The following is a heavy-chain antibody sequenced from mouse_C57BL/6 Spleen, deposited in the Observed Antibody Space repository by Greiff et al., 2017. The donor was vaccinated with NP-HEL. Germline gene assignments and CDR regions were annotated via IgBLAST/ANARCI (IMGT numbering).Heavy chain of an antibody. V-gene: IGHV1-64*01. CDR1: GYTFTSYW. J-gene: IGHJ2*01. Sequence: QVQLQQPGAELVKPGASVKLSCKASGYTFTSYWMHWVKQRPGQGLEWIGMIHPNSGSTNYNEKFKGKATLTADKSSSTAYMQLSSLTSEDSAVYYCAREGTGYFDDWGQGTTLTVSS. CDR2: IHPNSGST. CDR3: AREGTGYFDD.